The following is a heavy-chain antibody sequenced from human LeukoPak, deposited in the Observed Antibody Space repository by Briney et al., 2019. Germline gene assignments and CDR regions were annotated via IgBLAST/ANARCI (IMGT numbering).Heavy chain of an antibody. D-gene: IGHD2-2*02. CDR1: GFTFSSYA. J-gene: IGHJ4*02. CDR2: MSFDVNNK. V-gene: IGHV3-30*04. CDR3: ARGFCTSSSCYNDY. Sequence: GGSLRLSCAAPGFTFSSYAFHWVRQAPGKGLEWVATMSFDVNNKYYADSVRGRFTISRDNSKNTLYLQMNSLRAEDTAVYSCARGFCTSSSCYNDYWGQGTLVTVSS.